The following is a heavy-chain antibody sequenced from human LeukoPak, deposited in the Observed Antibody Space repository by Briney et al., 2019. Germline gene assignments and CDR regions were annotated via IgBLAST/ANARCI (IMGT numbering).Heavy chain of an antibody. CDR3: ARGPIITYYYGSGSPPDY. J-gene: IGHJ4*02. V-gene: IGHV4-34*01. D-gene: IGHD3-10*01. CDR2: INHSGST. CDR1: GGSFSGYY. Sequence: SETLSLTCAVYGGSFSGYYWSWIRQPPGKGLEWIGEINHSGSTNYNPSLKSRVTISVDTSKNQFSLKLSSVTAADTAVYYCARGPIITYYYGSGSPPDYWGQGTLVTVSS.